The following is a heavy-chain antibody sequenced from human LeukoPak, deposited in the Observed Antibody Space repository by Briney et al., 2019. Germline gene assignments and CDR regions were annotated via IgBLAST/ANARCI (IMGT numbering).Heavy chain of an antibody. CDR3: ARAPLGYCSSTSCYPIYYFDY. V-gene: IGHV1-69*05. CDR1: GGTFSSYA. CDR2: IIPIFGTA. Sequence: SVKVSFKASGGTFSSYAISWVRQAPGQGLEWMGGIIPIFGTANYAQKFQGRVTITTDESTSTAYMELSSLRSEDTAVYYCARAPLGYCSSTSCYPIYYFDYWGQGTLVTVSS. D-gene: IGHD2-2*01. J-gene: IGHJ4*02.